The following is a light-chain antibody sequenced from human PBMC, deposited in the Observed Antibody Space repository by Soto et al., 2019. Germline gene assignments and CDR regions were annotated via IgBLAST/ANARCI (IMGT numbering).Light chain of an antibody. CDR3: CSYAGSSTFE. Sequence: QSALTQPASVSGSPGQSITISCTRTSSDVGSYNLVSWYQQHPGKAPKLMIYEVSKRPSGVSNRFSGSKSGNTASLTISGLQAEDEADYYCCSYAGSSTFEFGGGTKLTVL. CDR1: SSDVGSYNL. CDR2: EVS. J-gene: IGLJ2*01. V-gene: IGLV2-23*02.